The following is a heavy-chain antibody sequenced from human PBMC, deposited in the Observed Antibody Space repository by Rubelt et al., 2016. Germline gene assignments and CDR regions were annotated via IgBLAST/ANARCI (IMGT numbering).Heavy chain of an antibody. CDR1: GGSISSSSYY. CDR2: IYTSGST. Sequence: QLQLQESGPGLVKPSETLSLTCTVSGGSISSSSYYWGWIRQPPGKGLEWIGSIYTSGSTYYNPSLKGRVTISVDTSKNQFSLKLSSVTAADTAVYYCARDYYDSSGYYLPYLDYWGQGTLVTVSS. J-gene: IGHJ4*02. D-gene: IGHD3-22*01. CDR3: ARDYYDSSGYYLPYLDY. V-gene: IGHV4-39*01.